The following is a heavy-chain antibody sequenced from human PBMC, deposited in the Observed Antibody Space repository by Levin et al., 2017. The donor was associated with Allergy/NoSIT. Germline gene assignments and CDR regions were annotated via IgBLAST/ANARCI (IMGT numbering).Heavy chain of an antibody. CDR1: GFTFSNAW. V-gene: IGHV3-15*01. CDR2: IKSKSDGGTT. D-gene: IGHD4-23*01. Sequence: PGGSLRLSCAASGFTFSNAWMSWVRQAPGKGLEWVGRIKSKSDGGTTEDAAPVKGRLTISIDDSKNTLYLHMNSLKTEDTGVYYCTTTIRWSPVDLDYWGQGTLVTVSS. J-gene: IGHJ4*02. CDR3: TTTIRWSPVDLDY.